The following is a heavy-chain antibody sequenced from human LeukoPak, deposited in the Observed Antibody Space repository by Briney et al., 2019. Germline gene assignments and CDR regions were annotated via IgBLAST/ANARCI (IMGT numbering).Heavy chain of an antibody. D-gene: IGHD6-25*01. CDR3: ARGGGSGFYFDY. Sequence: NRGASLQISCQGSGYIFDTYWFAWVRQLPGKGLEWMGIIYPADSATRYSPSFQGQVTISADKSITTAYLQWSTLEASDTAMYYCARGGGSGFYFDYWGQGTLVTVSS. CDR1: GYIFDTYW. V-gene: IGHV5-51*01. CDR2: IYPADSAT. J-gene: IGHJ4*02.